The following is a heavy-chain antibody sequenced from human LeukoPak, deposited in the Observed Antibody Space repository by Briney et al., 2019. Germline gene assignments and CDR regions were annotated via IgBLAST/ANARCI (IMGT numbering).Heavy chain of an antibody. Sequence: GASVKVSCKVSGYTLTGLSMHWVRQAPGKGLEWMGGFDPEDGETIYAQKFQGRVAMTEDTSTDTAYMELSSLRSEDTAVYYCATVPFTVPPYYGMDVWGQGTTVTVSS. J-gene: IGHJ6*02. CDR3: ATVPFTVPPYYGMDV. D-gene: IGHD4-17*01. V-gene: IGHV1-24*01. CDR1: GYTLTGLS. CDR2: FDPEDGET.